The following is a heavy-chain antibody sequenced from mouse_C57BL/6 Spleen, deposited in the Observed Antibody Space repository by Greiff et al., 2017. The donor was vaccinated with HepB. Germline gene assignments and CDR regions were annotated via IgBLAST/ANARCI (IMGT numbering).Heavy chain of an antibody. V-gene: IGHV1-69*01. J-gene: IGHJ4*01. D-gene: IGHD3-2*02. CDR3: ARQLRTRDYAMDY. Sequence: VQLQQSGAELVMPGASVKLSCKASGYTFTSYWMHWVKQRPGQGLEWIGEIDPSDSYTNYNQKFKGKSTLTVDKSSSTAYMQLSSLTSEDSAVYYCARQLRTRDYAMDYWGQGTSVTVSS. CDR1: GYTFTSYW. CDR2: IDPSDSYT.